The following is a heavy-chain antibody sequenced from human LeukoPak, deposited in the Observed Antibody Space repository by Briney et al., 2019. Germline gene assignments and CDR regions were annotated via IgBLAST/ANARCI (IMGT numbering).Heavy chain of an antibody. D-gene: IGHD5-24*01. V-gene: IGHV3-53*01. CDR3: ARKGREMATIAAFDI. J-gene: IGHJ3*02. CDR2: IYSGGST. Sequence: GGSLRLSCAASGFTVSSNYMSWVRQAPGKGLEWVSVIYSGGSTYYADSVKGRFTISRDNSKNTLYLQMNSLRAEDTAVYYCARKGREMATIAAFDIWGQGTMVTVSS. CDR1: GFTVSSNY.